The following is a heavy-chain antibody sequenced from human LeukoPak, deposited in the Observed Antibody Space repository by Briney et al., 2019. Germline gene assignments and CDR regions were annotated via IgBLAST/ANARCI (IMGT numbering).Heavy chain of an antibody. CDR2: IIPILGIA. J-gene: IGHJ4*02. CDR3: ASAVTTRYYFDY. CDR1: GGTFSSYA. V-gene: IGHV1-69*04. Sequence: SVKVSCKASGGTFSSYAISWVRQAPGQGLEWMGRIIPILGIANYAQKFQGRVTITADKSTSTAYMELSSLRSEDTAVYYCASAVTTRYYFDYWGQGTLVTVSS. D-gene: IGHD4-17*01.